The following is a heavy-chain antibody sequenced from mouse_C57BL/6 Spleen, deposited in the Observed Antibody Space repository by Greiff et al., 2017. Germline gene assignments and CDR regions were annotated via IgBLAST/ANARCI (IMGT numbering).Heavy chain of an antibody. Sequence: QVQLKESGPGILQSSQTLSLTCSFSGFSLSTSGMGVSWIRQPSGKGLEWLAHIYWDDDKRYNPSLKSRLTISKDTSRNQVFLKITSVDTADTATYYCARTYITPVVARYFDVCGTGTTVTVSS. D-gene: IGHD1-1*01. J-gene: IGHJ1*03. CDR3: ARTYITPVVARYFDV. CDR1: GFSLSTSGMG. CDR2: IYWDDDK. V-gene: IGHV8-12*01.